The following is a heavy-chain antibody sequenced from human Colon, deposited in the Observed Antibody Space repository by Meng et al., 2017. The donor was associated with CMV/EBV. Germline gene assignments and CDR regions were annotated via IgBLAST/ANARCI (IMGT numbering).Heavy chain of an antibody. CDR1: GFAFSESG. D-gene: IGHD2-15*01. J-gene: IGHJ4*02. Sequence: SLKISCVASGFAFSESGMHWIRQTPGRGLEWVAGITWTSGSTGYAGSVRGRFTISRDNAKNSLYLQMNSLRLEDTALYYCAKDLSSFASLPMDFWGQGTPVTVSS. CDR2: ITWTSGST. CDR3: AKDLSSFASLPMDF. V-gene: IGHV3-9*01.